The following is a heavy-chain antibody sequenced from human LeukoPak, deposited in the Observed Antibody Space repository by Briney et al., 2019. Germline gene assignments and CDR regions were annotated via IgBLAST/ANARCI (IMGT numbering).Heavy chain of an antibody. CDR1: GFTFSSYS. J-gene: IGHJ6*03. CDR3: ARVGYTDYYYMDV. Sequence: GALRLSCAASGFTFSSYSMNWVRQAPGKGLEWVGRTRNKANSYTTEYAASVKGRFTISRDDSKNSLYLQMNSLKTEDTAVYYCARVGYTDYYYMDVWGKGTTVTVSS. D-gene: IGHD1-1*01. CDR2: TRNKANSYTT. V-gene: IGHV3-72*01.